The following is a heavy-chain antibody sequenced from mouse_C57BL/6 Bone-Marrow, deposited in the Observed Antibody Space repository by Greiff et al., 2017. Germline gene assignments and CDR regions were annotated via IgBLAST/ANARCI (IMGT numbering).Heavy chain of an antibody. CDR2: IHPNSGST. J-gene: IGHJ4*01. Sequence: VQLQQPGAELVKPGASVKLSCKASGYTFTSYWMHWVKQRPGQGLEWIGMIHPNSGSTNYNEKFKSKATLTVDKSSSTAYMQLSSLTSEDSAVDFCARWDDGSYYYAMDYWGQGTSVTVSS. D-gene: IGHD2-3*01. CDR1: GYTFTSYW. CDR3: ARWDDGSYYYAMDY. V-gene: IGHV1-64*01.